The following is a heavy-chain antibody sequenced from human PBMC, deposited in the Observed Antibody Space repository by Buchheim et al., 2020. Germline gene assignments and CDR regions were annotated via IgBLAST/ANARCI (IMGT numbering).Heavy chain of an antibody. CDR2: MNPNSGNT. J-gene: IGHJ6*02. D-gene: IGHD2-15*01. CDR1: GYTFTSYD. Sequence: QVQLVQSGAEVKKPGASVKVSCKASGYTFTSYDINWVRQATGQGLEWMGWMNPNSGNTGYAQKFQGRVTMTRNTSISTAYMELSSLRSEDTAVYYCARVGGYCSGGSCFGFTYVDFGYYYYGMDVWGQGTT. CDR3: ARVGGYCSGGSCFGFTYVDFGYYYYGMDV. V-gene: IGHV1-8*01.